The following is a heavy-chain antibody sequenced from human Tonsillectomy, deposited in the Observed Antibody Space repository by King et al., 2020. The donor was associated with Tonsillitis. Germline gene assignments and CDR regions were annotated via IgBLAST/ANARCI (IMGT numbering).Heavy chain of an antibody. CDR1: GFSFSSYS. D-gene: IGHD3-3*01. V-gene: IGHV3-23*04. J-gene: IGHJ5*02. Sequence: QLVQSGGGLVQPGGSLRLSCAASGFSFSSYSMRWVRQAPGKGLEWVSSISGSGGSTYSADSVKGRFTIARDSSKNTLDLQMNSLRAEDTAIYYCAKGDLDFWSRHIRQTWFDPWGQGTLVTVSS. CDR2: ISGSGGST. CDR3: AKGDLDFWSRHIRQTWFDP.